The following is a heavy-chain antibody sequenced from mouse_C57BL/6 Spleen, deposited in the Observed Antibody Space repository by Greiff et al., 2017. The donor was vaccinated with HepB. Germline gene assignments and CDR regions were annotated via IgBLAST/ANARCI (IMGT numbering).Heavy chain of an antibody. CDR3: ARTTTVVATPFDY. D-gene: IGHD1-1*01. CDR2: ISYDGSN. J-gene: IGHJ2*01. V-gene: IGHV3-6*01. Sequence: VQLQQSGPGLVKPSQSLSLTCSVTGYSITSGYYWNWIRQFPGNKLEWMGYISYDGSNNYNPSLKNRISITRDTSKNQFFLKLNSVTTEDTATYYCARTTTVVATPFDYWGQGTTLTVSS. CDR1: GYSITSGYY.